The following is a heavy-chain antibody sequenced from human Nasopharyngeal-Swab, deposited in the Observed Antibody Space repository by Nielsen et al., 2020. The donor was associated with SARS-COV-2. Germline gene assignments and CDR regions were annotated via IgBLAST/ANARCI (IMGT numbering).Heavy chain of an antibody. CDR3: ARVKRTLKSYYYMDV. D-gene: IGHD1/OR15-1a*01. V-gene: IGHV3-48*03. CDR1: GFTFRSYE. J-gene: IGHJ6*03. CDR2: ISGTVNTV. Sequence: GGSLRLSCAGSGFTFRSYEMNWVRQAPGKGLEWVAYISGTVNTVHYADSVKGRFTISRDNAKSSLSLQMNDLGGEDTAMYYCARVKRTLKSYYYMDVWGKGTTVIVSS.